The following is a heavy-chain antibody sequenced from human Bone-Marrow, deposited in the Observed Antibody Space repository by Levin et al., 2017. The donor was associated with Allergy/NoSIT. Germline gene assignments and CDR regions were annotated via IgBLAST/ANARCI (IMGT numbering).Heavy chain of an antibody. V-gene: IGHV3-49*04. D-gene: IGHD5-12*01. CDR2: IRSKVYDVTT. J-gene: IGHJ5*02. CDR1: GFAFGDYA. Sequence: GGSLRLSCTASGFAFGDYAMSWVRQAPGKGLEWVSFIRSKVYDVTTEYAASVKGRFTISRDDSKSIAYLQMNNLKTEDTAVYYCVRLRPNWFDPWGQGTLVIVSS. CDR3: VRLRPNWFDP.